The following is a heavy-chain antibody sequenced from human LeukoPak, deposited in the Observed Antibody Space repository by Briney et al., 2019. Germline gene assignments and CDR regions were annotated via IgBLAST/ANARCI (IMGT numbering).Heavy chain of an antibody. CDR1: DFTVSSNF. CDR3: ASLLSA. V-gene: IGHV3-53*01. D-gene: IGHD2/OR15-2a*01. J-gene: IGHJ3*01. Sequence: GGSLRLSCAASDFTVSSNFMSWVRQAPGKGLEWVSVIYSGGSTYYTDSVKGRFTISRDNSKNTLYLQMNSLRADDTAVYYCASLLSAWGQGTMVTVSS. CDR2: IYSGGST.